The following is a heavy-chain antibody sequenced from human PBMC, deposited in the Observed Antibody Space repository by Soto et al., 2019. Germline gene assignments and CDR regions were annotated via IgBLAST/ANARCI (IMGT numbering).Heavy chain of an antibody. D-gene: IGHD3-22*01. J-gene: IGHJ3*02. CDR2: ISYDGSNK. V-gene: IGHV3-30-3*01. CDR1: GFTFSTYA. CDR3: ARGGPYYYDSSDWGAFHI. Sequence: QVQLVESGGGVVQPGRSLRLSCAASGFTFSTYAMHWVREAPGKGLDWVAVISYDGSNKYYADSVKGRFTISRDISKNTLYLQMNSLRAEDTTVYYCARGGPYYYDSSDWGAFHIWGQGTMVTVSS.